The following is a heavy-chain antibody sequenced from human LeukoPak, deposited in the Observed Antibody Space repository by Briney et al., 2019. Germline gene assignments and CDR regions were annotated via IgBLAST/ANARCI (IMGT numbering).Heavy chain of an antibody. D-gene: IGHD3-22*01. J-gene: IGHJ4*02. V-gene: IGHV3-48*03. CDR2: ISSSGSTI. CDR1: GFTFSSYE. Sequence: GGSLRLSCAASGFTFSSYEMNWVRQAPGKGLEWVSYISSSGSTIYYADSVKDRFTISRDNAKNSLYLQMNSLRAEDTAVYYCARGKSDSSGYYYGSSKLDYWGQGTLVTVSS. CDR3: ARGKSDSSGYYYGSSKLDY.